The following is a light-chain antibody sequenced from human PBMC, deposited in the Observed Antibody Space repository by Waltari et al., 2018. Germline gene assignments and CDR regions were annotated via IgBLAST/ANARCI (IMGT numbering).Light chain of an antibody. CDR1: NIGPSS. CDR3: HVWHPHVDPGV. J-gene: IGLJ1*01. V-gene: IGLV3-21*04. Sequence: SYVVTPPPSVSVAPGETAPITCGGDNIGPSSVHWYQQKAGQAPVLVIFYDRDRPSGIPDRFSGSNSGNTATLTISRVEAGDEARYYCHVWHPHVDPGVFGTGTEVTVL. CDR2: YDR.